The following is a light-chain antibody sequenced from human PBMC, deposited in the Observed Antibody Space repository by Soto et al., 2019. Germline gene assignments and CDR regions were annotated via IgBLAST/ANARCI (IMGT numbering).Light chain of an antibody. CDR1: SSDVGGSNY. Sequence: QSALTQPPSVSGSPGQSITISCTGTSSDVGGSNYVSWYQQHPGKAPKLLIYEVTNRPSGVSNRFSGSKSGNTASLTISGLQAEDEAEYYCSSYCLSYGSIETIATVVFGGGTKLTVL. V-gene: IGLV2-14*01. CDR3: SSYCLSYGSIETIATVV. J-gene: IGLJ2*01. CDR2: EVT.